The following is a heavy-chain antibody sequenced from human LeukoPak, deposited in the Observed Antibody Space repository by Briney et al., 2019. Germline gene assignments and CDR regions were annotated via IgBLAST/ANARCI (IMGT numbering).Heavy chain of an antibody. CDR3: ARWEYYYGMDV. CDR1: GGTFSSYA. J-gene: IGHJ6*02. Sequence: ASVKVSCKASGGTFSSYAISWVRQAPGQGLGWMGRIIPILGIANYAQKFQGRVTITADKSTSTAYMELSSPRSEDTAVYYCARWEYYYGMDVWGQGTTVTVSS. V-gene: IGHV1-69*04. CDR2: IIPILGIA. D-gene: IGHD1-26*01.